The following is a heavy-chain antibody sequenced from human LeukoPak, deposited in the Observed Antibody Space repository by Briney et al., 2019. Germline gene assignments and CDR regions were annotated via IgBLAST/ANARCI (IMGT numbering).Heavy chain of an antibody. D-gene: IGHD1-26*01. CDR1: GGTFSSYA. CDR2: IIPILGIA. V-gene: IGHV1-69*04. J-gene: IGHJ4*02. Sequence: SVKVSCKASGGTFSSYAISWVRQAPGQGLEWMGRIIPILGIANYAQKFQGRVTMATDTSTSTAYMELRSLKSDDTAVYYCARGTNSYAWWGQGTLVTVSS. CDR3: ARGTNSYAW.